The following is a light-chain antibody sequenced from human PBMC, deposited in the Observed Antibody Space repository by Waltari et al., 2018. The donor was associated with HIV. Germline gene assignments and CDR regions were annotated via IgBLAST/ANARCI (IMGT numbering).Light chain of an antibody. CDR1: NSNIGRHY. CDR3: ASWDDGLSGHV. CDR2: RNA. Sequence: QSGLTQPPSLSGTPGQRLTIPCSGNNSNIGRHYVFWYRQVPGTAPSLLVYRNAERPAGVVDRFSGSLSGASASLVIGGLRVEDEADYYWASWDDGLSGHVFGGGTTVSV. J-gene: IGLJ1*01. V-gene: IGLV1-47*01.